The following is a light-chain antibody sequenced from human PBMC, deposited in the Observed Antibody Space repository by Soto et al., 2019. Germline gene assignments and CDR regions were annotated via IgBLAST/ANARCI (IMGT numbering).Light chain of an antibody. Sequence: DIQMTQSPSSLSASLGARVPITCRASQNIDNYLNWYQQKPGKAPKLLIYATSTLQSGVPSRFSGSGSGTEFTLTISSLQAEDFATYFCQESYISPAVSFGGGTKVDI. CDR2: ATS. V-gene: IGKV1-39*01. CDR1: QNIDNY. J-gene: IGKJ4*01. CDR3: QESYISPAVS.